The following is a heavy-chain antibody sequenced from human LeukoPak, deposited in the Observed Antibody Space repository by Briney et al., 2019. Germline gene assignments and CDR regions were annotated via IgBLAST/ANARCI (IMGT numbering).Heavy chain of an antibody. Sequence: SETLSRTCTVSGGAISSSSYYWGWIRQPPGKGLEWIGSIFYSGSTYYNPSLKSRVTMSVDTSKNQFSLKLSSVTAADTAMYYCGRHQTMYYGMDVWGQGTAVTVSS. CDR3: GRHQTMYYGMDV. D-gene: IGHD4/OR15-4a*01. CDR2: IFYSGST. CDR1: GGAISSSSYY. J-gene: IGHJ6*02. V-gene: IGHV4-39*01.